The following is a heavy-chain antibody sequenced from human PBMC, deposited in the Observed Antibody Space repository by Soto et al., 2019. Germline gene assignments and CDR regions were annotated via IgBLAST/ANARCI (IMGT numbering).Heavy chain of an antibody. CDR1: GFTFSSYD. CDR2: IGTAGDT. V-gene: IGHV3-13*01. Sequence: EVQLVESGGDLVQPGGSLRLSCAASGFTFSSYDFHWVRQATGKGLEWVSGIGTAGDTYYAGSVKGRFIMSRENAKNSFYLQMNSLRAGDTAVYYCKRAADGFDYWGQGTLVTVSS. D-gene: IGHD6-25*01. J-gene: IGHJ4*02. CDR3: KRAADGFDY.